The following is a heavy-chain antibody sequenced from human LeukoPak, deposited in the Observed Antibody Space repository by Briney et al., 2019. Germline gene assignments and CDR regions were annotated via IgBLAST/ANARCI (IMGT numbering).Heavy chain of an antibody. Sequence: PSQTLSLTCTVSGGSINSGDYYWSWIRQPPGKGLEWIGYIYYSGSTYYNPSLKSRVTISVDTSKNQFSLQLSSVTAADTAVYYCARGRWFGELDPFDPWGQGILVTVSS. V-gene: IGHV4-31*03. CDR3: ARGRWFGELDPFDP. CDR2: IYYSGST. D-gene: IGHD3-10*01. J-gene: IGHJ5*02. CDR1: GGSINSGDYY.